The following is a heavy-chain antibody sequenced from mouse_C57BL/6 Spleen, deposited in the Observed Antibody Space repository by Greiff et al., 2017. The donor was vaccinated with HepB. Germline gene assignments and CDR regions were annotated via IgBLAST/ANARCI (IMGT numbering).Heavy chain of an antibody. CDR3: ARGGYEFAY. V-gene: IGHV1-61*01. J-gene: IGHJ3*01. CDR2: IYPSDSET. CDR1: GYTFTSYW. Sequence: QVQLKQPGAELVRPGSSVKLSCKASGYTFTSYWMDWVKQRPGQGLEWIGNIYPSDSETHYNQKFKDKATLTVDKSSSTAYMQLSSLTSEDSAVYYCARGGYEFAYWGQGTLFTVSA. D-gene: IGHD2-2*01.